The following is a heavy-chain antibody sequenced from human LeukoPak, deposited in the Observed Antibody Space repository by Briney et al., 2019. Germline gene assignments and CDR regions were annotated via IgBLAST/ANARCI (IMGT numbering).Heavy chain of an antibody. CDR1: GYTFTGYY. J-gene: IGHJ4*02. D-gene: IGHD6-19*01. CDR3: AKDRWGAVASFDY. CDR2: INPNSGGT. V-gene: IGHV1-2*02. Sequence: ASVKVSCKASGYTFTGYYMHWVRQAPGQGLEWMGWINPNSGGTNYAQKFQGRVTMTRDTSISTAYMELSSLRSEDTAVYYCAKDRWGAVASFDYWGQGTLVTVSS.